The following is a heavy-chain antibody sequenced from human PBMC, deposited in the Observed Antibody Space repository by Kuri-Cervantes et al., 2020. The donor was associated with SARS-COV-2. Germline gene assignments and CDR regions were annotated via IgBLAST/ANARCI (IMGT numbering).Heavy chain of an antibody. V-gene: IGHV3-73*01. D-gene: IGHD3-9*01. CDR1: GFTFSGSA. Sequence: GGSLRLSCAASGFTFSGSAMHWVRQASGKGLEWVGRIRSKANSYATAYAASVKGRFTISRDDSKNTAYLQMNSLKTEDTAVYYCTRHNYDILTGDLYYYYGMDAWGQGTTVTVSS. J-gene: IGHJ6*02. CDR3: TRHNYDILTGDLYYYYGMDA. CDR2: IRSKANSYAT.